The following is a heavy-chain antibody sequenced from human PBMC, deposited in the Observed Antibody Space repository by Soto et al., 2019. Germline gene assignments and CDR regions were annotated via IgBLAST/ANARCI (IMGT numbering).Heavy chain of an antibody. J-gene: IGHJ5*02. CDR2: IYYSGST. Sequence: QVQLQESGPGLVKPSETLSLTCTVSGGSISSYYWSWIRQPPGKGLEWIGYIYYSGSTNYNPSLKGRVAISVDTSKNQSALKLSSVTAADTAVYYCARRHYYGSGSYRSWFDPWGQGTLVTVSS. D-gene: IGHD3-10*01. V-gene: IGHV4-59*08. CDR1: GGSISSYY. CDR3: ARRHYYGSGSYRSWFDP.